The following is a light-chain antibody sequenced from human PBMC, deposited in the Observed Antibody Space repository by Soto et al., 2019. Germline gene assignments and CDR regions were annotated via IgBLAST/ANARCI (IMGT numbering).Light chain of an antibody. CDR3: QEYNSYSGLT. J-gene: IGKJ4*01. Sequence: DIQMTQSPSTLSASVGDRVTITCRASQSISSWLAWYQQIPGKPPKLLIYSASNLESGVPSKFSGRGSGTEFTITISSLQPDDFATYYCQEYNSYSGLTFGGGTKVEIK. CDR1: QSISSW. CDR2: SAS. V-gene: IGKV1-5*03.